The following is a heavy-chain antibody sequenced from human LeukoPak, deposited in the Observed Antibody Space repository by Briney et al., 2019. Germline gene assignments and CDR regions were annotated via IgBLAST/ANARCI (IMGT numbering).Heavy chain of an antibody. CDR3: ARVGYSSSGNYYNDRGAFDY. CDR2: INHSGST. Sequence: SETLSLTCAVYGGSFSGYYWSWIRQPPGKGLEWIGEINHSGSTDYNPSLKSRVTISVDTSKNQFSLKLSSVTAADTAVYYCARVGYSSSGNYYNDRGAFDYWGQGTLVTVSS. J-gene: IGHJ4*02. V-gene: IGHV4-34*01. D-gene: IGHD3-10*01. CDR1: GGSFSGYY.